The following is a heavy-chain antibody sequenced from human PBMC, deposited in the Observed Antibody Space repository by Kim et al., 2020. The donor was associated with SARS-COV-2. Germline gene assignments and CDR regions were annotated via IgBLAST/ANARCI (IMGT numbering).Heavy chain of an antibody. CDR3: ARDPSGGSGSYYGALYYFDY. V-gene: IGHV3-30*01. D-gene: IGHD3-10*01. Sequence: RFTISRDNSKNTLYLQMNSLRAEDTAVYYCARDPSGGSGSYYGALYYFDYWGQGTLVTVSS. J-gene: IGHJ4*02.